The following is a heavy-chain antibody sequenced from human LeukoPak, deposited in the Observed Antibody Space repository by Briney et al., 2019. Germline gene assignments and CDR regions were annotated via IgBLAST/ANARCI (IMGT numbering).Heavy chain of an antibody. Sequence: PGGSLRLSCVASGLPIGDFAMHWVRQAPGKGLEWVSLISGDGVRTFYADSVKGRFSISRDNSKNSLSLEMNSLRTEDTAMYYCARESGKFDYWGQGTLVAVSS. CDR2: ISGDGVRT. CDR1: GLPIGDFA. V-gene: IGHV3-43*02. CDR3: ARESGKFDY. J-gene: IGHJ4*02.